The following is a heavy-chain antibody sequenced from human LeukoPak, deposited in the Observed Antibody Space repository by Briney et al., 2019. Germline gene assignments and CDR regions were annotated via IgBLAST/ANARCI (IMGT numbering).Heavy chain of an antibody. J-gene: IGHJ6*03. CDR1: GFTFSSYS. CDR2: ISSSSSTI. D-gene: IGHD4-17*01. CDR3: AREDGDSDEYYYMDV. Sequence: GGSLRPSCAASGFTFSSYSMNWVRQAPGKGLEWVSYISSSSSTIYYADSVKGRFTISRDNAKNSLYLQMNSLRAEDTAVYYCAREDGDSDEYYYMDVWGKGTTVTVSS. V-gene: IGHV3-48*01.